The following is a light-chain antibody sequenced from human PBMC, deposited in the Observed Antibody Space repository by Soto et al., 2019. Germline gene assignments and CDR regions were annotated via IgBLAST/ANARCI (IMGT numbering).Light chain of an antibody. CDR2: AAS. J-gene: IGKJ4*01. CDR3: QQSNRVPSLT. CDR1: QTIDRY. Sequence: DNQMTQSPSSLSASVGDRVTITCRASQTIDRYLNWYQQKPGKAPKLLIYAASSLQSGVPSRFSGIGSGTDFTLTISSLQAEDFATYYCQQSNRVPSLTFGGGTKVEI. V-gene: IGKV1-39*01.